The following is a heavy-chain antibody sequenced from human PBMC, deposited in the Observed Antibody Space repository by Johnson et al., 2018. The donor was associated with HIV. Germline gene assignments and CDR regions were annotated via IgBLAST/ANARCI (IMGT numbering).Heavy chain of an antibody. CDR1: GFTFSSYA. Sequence: QVQLVESGGGVVQPGKSLTLSCAASGFTFSSYAMHWVRQAPGKGLEWVAVISYDGSNKYYADSVKGRFTISRDNSKNTLYLQMNSLRAEDTAVYYCARLSVAGDAFDIWGQGTMVTVSS. CDR3: ARLSVAGDAFDI. CDR2: ISYDGSNK. D-gene: IGHD6-19*01. V-gene: IGHV3-30*14. J-gene: IGHJ3*02.